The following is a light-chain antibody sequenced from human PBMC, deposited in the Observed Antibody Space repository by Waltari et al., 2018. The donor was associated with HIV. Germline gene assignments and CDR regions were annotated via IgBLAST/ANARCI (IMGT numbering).Light chain of an antibody. CDR1: TGSVSRSHY. Sequence: QVVVTQEPSLSVSPGGTVTVTCASVTGSVSRSHYTEWIQLKHGHAPRTLVYDTETRHPWAPGSFACAPSGGSAALMLAGALPDDEADYECLLSYSGVRVFGGGTKLTV. CDR2: DTE. CDR3: LLSYSGVRV. J-gene: IGLJ3*02. V-gene: IGLV7-46*01.